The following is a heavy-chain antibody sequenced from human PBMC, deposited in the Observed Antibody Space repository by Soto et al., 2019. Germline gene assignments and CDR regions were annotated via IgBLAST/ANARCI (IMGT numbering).Heavy chain of an antibody. CDR1: GYIFSNYY. D-gene: IGHD3-10*01. V-gene: IGHV1-46*01. CDR2: FNPSGDAT. CDR3: ARRGMSKIGFDT. J-gene: IGHJ3*02. Sequence: QVQLVQSGAEVKKPGTSVKVSCKASGYIFSNYYMHWVRQAPGQGLEWMGVFNPSGDATHYAQSFKVRVSVTRDTATSAVYMELSNLTAGDTAVYYWARRGMSKIGFDTWGQGTMVTVSS.